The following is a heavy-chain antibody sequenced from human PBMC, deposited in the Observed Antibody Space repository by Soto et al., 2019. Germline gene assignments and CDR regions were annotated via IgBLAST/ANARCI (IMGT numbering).Heavy chain of an antibody. J-gene: IGHJ4*02. D-gene: IGHD3-22*01. CDR3: ARDTYDCSGNDCPD. CDR1: EFTFNTYS. V-gene: IGHV3-48*01. Sequence: EVQLVESGGGLVQPGGSLRLSCTASEFTFNTYSMNWVRQAPGKGLEWIASISSSSSTVYYADSVKGRFTVSRGNAKKSVDLQMDSLRAEDTAVYYCARDTYDCSGNDCPDWGPGTLVTVSA. CDR2: ISSSSSTV.